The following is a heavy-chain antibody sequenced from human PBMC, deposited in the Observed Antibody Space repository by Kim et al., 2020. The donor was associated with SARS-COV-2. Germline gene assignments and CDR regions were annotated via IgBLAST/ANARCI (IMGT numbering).Heavy chain of an antibody. Sequence: SVKVSCKASGGTFSSYAISWVRQAPGQGLEWMGGIIPIFGTANYAQKFQGRVTITADESTSTAYMELSSLRSEDTAVYYCARGGSSGYYFDYWGQGTLVTVSS. D-gene: IGHD6-19*01. CDR3: ARGGSSGYYFDY. CDR1: GGTFSSYA. CDR2: IIPIFGTA. J-gene: IGHJ4*02. V-gene: IGHV1-69*13.